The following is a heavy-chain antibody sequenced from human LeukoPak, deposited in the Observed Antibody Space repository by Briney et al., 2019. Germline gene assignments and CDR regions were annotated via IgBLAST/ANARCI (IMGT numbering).Heavy chain of an antibody. Sequence: ASVKVSCKASGYTFLNYGITWVRQAPGQGLEWMGWISTYNGNTNYAQKFQGRVTMTTDTSTSTGYMELRSLRSDDTAVYYCARGSLIVVPAQNWFDPWGQGTLVTVSS. CDR1: GYTFLNYG. D-gene: IGHD2-2*01. V-gene: IGHV1-18*01. CDR2: ISTYNGNT. CDR3: ARGSLIVVPAQNWFDP. J-gene: IGHJ5*02.